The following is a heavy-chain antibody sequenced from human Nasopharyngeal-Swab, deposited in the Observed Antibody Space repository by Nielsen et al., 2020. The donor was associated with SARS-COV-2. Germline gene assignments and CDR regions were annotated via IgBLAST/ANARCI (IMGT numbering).Heavy chain of an antibody. CDR1: GGSFSGYY. V-gene: IGHV4-34*01. CDR3: VRDRGLGPAARRYYGMDV. Sequence: SETLSLTCAVYGGSFSGYYWSWIRQPPGKGLEWIGEINHSGSTNYNPSLKSRVTISVDTSKNQFSLKPRSVTATDTAVYYCVRDRGLGPAARRYYGMDVWGQGTTVTVSS. CDR2: INHSGST. D-gene: IGHD2-2*01. J-gene: IGHJ6*02.